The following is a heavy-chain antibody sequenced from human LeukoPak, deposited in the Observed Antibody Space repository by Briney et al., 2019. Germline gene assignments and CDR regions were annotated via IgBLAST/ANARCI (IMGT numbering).Heavy chain of an antibody. J-gene: IGHJ4*02. D-gene: IGHD5-18*01. V-gene: IGHV1-69*13. CDR3: ARGDTADPYYFDY. CDR2: IIPIFGRA. Sequence: GASVKVSCRASGGTFSSYAISWVRQAPGQGLEWMGGIIPIFGRANYAQKFQGRVTITADESTSTAYMELSSLRSEDTAVYYCARGDTADPYYFDYWGQGTLVTVSS. CDR1: GGTFSSYA.